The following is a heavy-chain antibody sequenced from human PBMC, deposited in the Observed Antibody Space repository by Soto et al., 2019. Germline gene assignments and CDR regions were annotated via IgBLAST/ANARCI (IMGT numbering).Heavy chain of an antibody. CDR2: ISAYNGNT. Sequence: ASVKVSFKASGYTFTSYGISWVRQAPGQGLEWMGWISAYNGNTNYAQKLQGRVTMTTDTSTSTAYMELRSLRSDDTAVYYCARDQSWIQVWLRVFDYWGQGTLVTVSS. CDR3: ARDQSWIQVWLRVFDY. V-gene: IGHV1-18*01. CDR1: GYTFTSYG. J-gene: IGHJ4*02. D-gene: IGHD5-18*01.